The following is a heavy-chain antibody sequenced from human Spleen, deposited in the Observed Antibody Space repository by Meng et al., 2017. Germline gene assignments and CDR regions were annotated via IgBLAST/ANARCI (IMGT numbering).Heavy chain of an antibody. CDR1: GFTFSDYW. D-gene: IGHD3-16*01. CDR3: AGGGNWFHP. Sequence: VQLAESGGGLVQPGGSLRLSCAASGFTFSDYWMHWVRQAPGKGLVWVSRIDSDGSSTTYADSVKGRFTISRDNAKNTVYLQMNSLRAEDTAVYYCAGGGNWFHPWGLGTLVTVSS. CDR2: IDSDGSST. J-gene: IGHJ5*02. V-gene: IGHV3-74*01.